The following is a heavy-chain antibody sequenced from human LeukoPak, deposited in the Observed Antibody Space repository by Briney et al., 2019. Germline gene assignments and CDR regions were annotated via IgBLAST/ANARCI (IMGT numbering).Heavy chain of an antibody. CDR2: ISSSSSYI. CDR1: GFTFSSYC. Sequence: PGGSLRLSCAAPGFTFSSYCMNWVRQAPGKGLEWVSSISSSSSYIYYADSVKGRFTISRDNARNSLYLQMNGLRAEDTAVYYCARSQNVFWGPDAFDIWGQGTMVTVSS. CDR3: ARSQNVFWGPDAFDI. V-gene: IGHV3-21*01. J-gene: IGHJ3*02. D-gene: IGHD3-16*01.